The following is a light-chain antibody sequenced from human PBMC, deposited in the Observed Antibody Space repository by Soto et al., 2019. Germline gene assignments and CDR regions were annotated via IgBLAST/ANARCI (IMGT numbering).Light chain of an antibody. J-gene: IGLJ2*01. CDR3: MQTLQTPLT. CDR2: GNS. Sequence: QSVLTQPPSVSGAPGQSVTISCTGSSSNIGAGYDVHWYQQLPGTAPKLLIYGNSNRPSGVPDRFSGSGSGTDFTLQISRVEAEDVGVYFCMQTLQTPLTFGGGTK. V-gene: IGLV1-40*01. CDR1: SSNIGAGYD.